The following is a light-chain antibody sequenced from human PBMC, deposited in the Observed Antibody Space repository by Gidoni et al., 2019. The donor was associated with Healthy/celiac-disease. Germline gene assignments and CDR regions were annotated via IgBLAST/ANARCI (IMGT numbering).Light chain of an antibody. Sequence: ESVLTQSPGTLSLSPGERATLSCRASHDIDIFLSWYQHKPGQPPRLLIHSASDRAAGTPASFRGSGSGTDFTLTISSLEPEDFAVYFCQQRRSWFSFGQGTKLEIK. V-gene: IGKV3-11*01. CDR2: SAS. CDR1: HDIDIF. CDR3: QQRRSWFS. J-gene: IGKJ2*03.